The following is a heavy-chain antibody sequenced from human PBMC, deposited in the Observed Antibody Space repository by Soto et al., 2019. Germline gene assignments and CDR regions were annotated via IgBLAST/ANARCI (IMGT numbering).Heavy chain of an antibody. CDR3: TTDLIYDFWSGDGYGMDV. CDR2: IKSKTDGGTT. D-gene: IGHD3-3*01. CDR1: GFTFSNAW. V-gene: IGHV3-15*07. J-gene: IGHJ6*02. Sequence: GGSLRLSCAASGFTFSNAWMNWVRQAPGKGLEWVGRIKSKTDGGTTDYAAPVKGRFTISRDDSKNTLYLQMNSLKTEDTAVYYCTTDLIYDFWSGDGYGMDVWGQGTTVTVSS.